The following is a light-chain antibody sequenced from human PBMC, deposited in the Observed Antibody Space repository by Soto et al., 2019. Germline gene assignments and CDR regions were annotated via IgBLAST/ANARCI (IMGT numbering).Light chain of an antibody. CDR1: QSVSSSSY. V-gene: IGKV3-20*01. Sequence: EIVLTQSPGTLSLSPGERATLSCRASQSVSSSSYLAWYQQKPSQAPRLLIYVASSRATGIPDRFSGSGAATDFTLAISRLEPEAFAVYYCRQYGSSPSYTFGQGTKLEIK. CDR2: VAS. J-gene: IGKJ2*01. CDR3: RQYGSSPSYT.